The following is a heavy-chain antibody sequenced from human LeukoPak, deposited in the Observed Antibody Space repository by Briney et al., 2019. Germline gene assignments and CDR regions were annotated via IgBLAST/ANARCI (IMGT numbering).Heavy chain of an antibody. CDR2: INTDTGNP. J-gene: IGHJ4*02. Sequence: GASVKVSCKASGYTFTDYPLNWVRQAPGQGLEWMGWINTDTGNPTYAQGFTGHYVFSLDTSVSTAYLQISSLKAEDTAVYYCARDPHQIVGATTFFDYWGQGTLVTVSS. CDR3: ARDPHQIVGATTFFDY. D-gene: IGHD1-26*01. CDR1: GYTFTDYP. V-gene: IGHV7-4-1*02.